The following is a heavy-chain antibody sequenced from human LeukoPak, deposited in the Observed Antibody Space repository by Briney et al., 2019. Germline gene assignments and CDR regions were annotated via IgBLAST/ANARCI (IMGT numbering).Heavy chain of an antibody. V-gene: IGHV4-34*01. CDR1: GVSFDDYY. D-gene: IGHD4-17*01. Sequence: PSETLSLTYAVSGVSFDDYYRSWVRQTPGKGLEWLGEINHSGYTNDSPSLKSRVTLSIDTSRQQFSLNLRSVTVADAGIYYCTRMTTGHDSWCQGTLVTVSS. J-gene: IGHJ5*01. CDR3: TRMTTGHDS. CDR2: INHSGYT.